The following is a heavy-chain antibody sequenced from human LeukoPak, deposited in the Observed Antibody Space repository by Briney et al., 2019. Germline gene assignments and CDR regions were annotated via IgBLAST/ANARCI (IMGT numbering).Heavy chain of an antibody. J-gene: IGHJ3*02. D-gene: IGHD4-17*01. CDR3: ARDSFYGDFDAFDI. CDR2: IYSGGST. CDR1: GLTVSSNY. V-gene: IGHV3-53*01. Sequence: GGSLRLSCAASGLTVSSNYMSWVRQAPGKGLEWVTVIYSGGSTYYADSVKGRFTISRDNSKNTLYLQMNSLRAEDTAVYYCARDSFYGDFDAFDIWGQGTMVTVSS.